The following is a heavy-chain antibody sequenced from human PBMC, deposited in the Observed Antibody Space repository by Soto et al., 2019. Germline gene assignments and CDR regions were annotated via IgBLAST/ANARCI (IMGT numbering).Heavy chain of an antibody. J-gene: IGHJ4*02. V-gene: IGHV4-39*01. D-gene: IGHD7-27*01. CDR1: GGSISSYY. Sequence: PSETLSLTCTVSGGSISSYYWGWIRRPPGKGLEWIGSIYYSGSTYYNPSLKSRVTISVDTSKNQFSLKLSSVTAADTAVYYCARRWGSSFDYWGQGTLVTVSS. CDR3: ARRWGSSFDY. CDR2: IYYSGST.